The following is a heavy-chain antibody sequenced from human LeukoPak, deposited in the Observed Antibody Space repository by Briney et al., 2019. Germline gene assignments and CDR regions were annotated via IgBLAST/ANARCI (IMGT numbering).Heavy chain of an antibody. CDR3: ARGPIGAPDYYFDY. CDR2: INPNSGGT. J-gene: IGHJ4*02. CDR1: GYIFTDYY. V-gene: IGHV1/OR15-1*04. Sequence: GASVKVSCKASGYIFTDYYMHWVRQAPGQELGWMGRINPNSGGTNYAQKFQGRVTMTEDTSTDTAYMELSSLRSEDTAVYFCARGPIGAPDYYFDYWGQGTLVTVSS. D-gene: IGHD3-10*01.